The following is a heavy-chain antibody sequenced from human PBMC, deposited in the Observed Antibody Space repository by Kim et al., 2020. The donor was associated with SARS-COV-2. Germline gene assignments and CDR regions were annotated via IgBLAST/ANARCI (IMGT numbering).Heavy chain of an antibody. D-gene: IGHD6-13*01. Sequence: AGSVTGRFAISRDNSKSTVYLQMNSLTVEDTAVYYGARDEVTAANTLHWGQGTLVTVSS. J-gene: IGHJ4*02. CDR3: ARDEVTAANTLH. V-gene: IGHV3-53*01.